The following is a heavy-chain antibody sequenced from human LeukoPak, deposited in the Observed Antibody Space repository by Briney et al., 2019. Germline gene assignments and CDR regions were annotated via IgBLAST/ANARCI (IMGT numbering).Heavy chain of an antibody. J-gene: IGHJ5*02. CDR1: GGTFSSYA. V-gene: IGHV1-69*05. D-gene: IGHD3-22*01. CDR2: IIPIFGTA. Sequence: APVKVSCKASGGTFSSYAISWVRQAPGQGLEWMGGIIPIFGTANYAQKFQGRVTITTDESTSTAYMELSSLRSEDTAVYYCARVISGRIVALNWFDPWGQGTLVTLSS. CDR3: ARVISGRIVALNWFDP.